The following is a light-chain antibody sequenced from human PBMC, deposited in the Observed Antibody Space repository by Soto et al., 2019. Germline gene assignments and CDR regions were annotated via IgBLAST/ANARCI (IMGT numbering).Light chain of an antibody. CDR3: QQYNSYSPYT. Sequence: DIQMTQYPSTLSASVGDRVTIACRASQSISSWLAWYQQKPGKAPKLLIYDASSLESGVPSRFSGSGSGTEFTLTISSLQPDDFATYYCQQYNSYSPYTFGQVTKLEIK. V-gene: IGKV1-5*01. CDR1: QSISSW. CDR2: DAS. J-gene: IGKJ2*01.